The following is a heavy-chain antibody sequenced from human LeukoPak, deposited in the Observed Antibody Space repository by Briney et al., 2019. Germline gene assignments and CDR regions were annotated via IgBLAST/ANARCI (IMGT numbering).Heavy chain of an antibody. J-gene: IGHJ4*02. CDR3: ARTGKGGSYSDY. D-gene: IGHD1-26*01. CDR1: GFTVSSNY. V-gene: IGHV3-53*01. Sequence: TGGSLRLSCAASGFTVSSNYMSWVRQAPGKGLEWVSVIYSGGSTYYADSVKGRLTISRDNSKNTLFLQMNSLRAEDTAVYYCARTGKGGSYSDYWGQGTLVTVSS. CDR2: IYSGGST.